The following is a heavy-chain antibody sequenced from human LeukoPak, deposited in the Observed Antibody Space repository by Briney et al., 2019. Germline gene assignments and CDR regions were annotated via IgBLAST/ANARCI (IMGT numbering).Heavy chain of an antibody. V-gene: IGHV4-34*01. CDR2: INHSGST. J-gene: IGHJ6*02. CDR1: GGSFSGYY. Sequence: SETLSLTCAVYGGSFSGYYWSWIRQPPGKGLEWIGEINHSGSTNYNPSLKSRVTISVDTSKNQFFLKLSSVTAADTAVYYCARGPLSDYYYCGMDVWGQGTTVTVSS. CDR3: ARGPLSDYYYCGMDV. D-gene: IGHD1-26*01.